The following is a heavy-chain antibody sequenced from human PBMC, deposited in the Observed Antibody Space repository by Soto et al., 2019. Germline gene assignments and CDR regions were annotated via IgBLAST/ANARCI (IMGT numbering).Heavy chain of an antibody. Sequence: ESLSLNCTVPVGSISSSSYYWGWILQPPGKGLEWIGSIYYSGSTYYNPSRKSRVTISVDTSKNQFSLKLSSVTAADTAVYYCARHVPRTPPRYNWNYSLRVYYFDYWGQGTLVTVSS. CDR2: IYYSGST. CDR3: ARHVPRTPPRYNWNYSLRVYYFDY. D-gene: IGHD1-7*01. J-gene: IGHJ4*02. V-gene: IGHV4-39*01. CDR1: VGSISSSSYY.